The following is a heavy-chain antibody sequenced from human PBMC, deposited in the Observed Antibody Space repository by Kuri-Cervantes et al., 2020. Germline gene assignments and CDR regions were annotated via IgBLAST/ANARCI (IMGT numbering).Heavy chain of an antibody. V-gene: IGHV4-34*01. J-gene: IGHJ5*02. D-gene: IGHD2-21*02. CDR2: INHSGST. Sequence: SETLSLTCAVYGGSFSGSYWSWIRQPPGKGLEWIGEINHSGSTNYNPSLKSRVTISVDTSKNQFSLKVRSVTAADTAVYYCARDNCGGDCTPNWFDPWGQGTLVTVSS. CDR1: GGSFSGSY. CDR3: ARDNCGGDCTPNWFDP.